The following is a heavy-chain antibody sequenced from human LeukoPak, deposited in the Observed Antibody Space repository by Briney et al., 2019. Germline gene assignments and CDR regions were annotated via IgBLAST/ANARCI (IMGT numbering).Heavy chain of an antibody. CDR3: ARDLFTMVRGVIGAFDP. V-gene: IGHV4-59*01. CDR2: IYYSGST. D-gene: IGHD3-10*01. J-gene: IGHJ5*02. Sequence: SETLSLTCPVSGGSISSYYWSWIRQPPGKGLEWIGYIYYSGSTNYNPSLKSRVTISVDTSKNQFSLKLSSVTAADTAVYYCARDLFTMVRGVIGAFDPWGQGTLVTVSS. CDR1: GGSISSYY.